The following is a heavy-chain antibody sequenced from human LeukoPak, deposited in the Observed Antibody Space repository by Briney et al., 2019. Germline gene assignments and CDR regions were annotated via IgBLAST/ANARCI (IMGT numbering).Heavy chain of an antibody. CDR3: AKVTPGSTARKSGLDF. CDR2: MSFDGSNI. CDR1: GFSFSSYG. J-gene: IGHJ4*02. Sequence: GRSLRLSCAASGFSFSSYGMHWVRQTPGKGLEWVAVMSFDGSNIYYGDSVKGRFTISRDNSKNTLYLQMNSLRVEDPALYYCAKVTPGSTARKSGLDFWGQGTLVTVSS. D-gene: IGHD2-21*02. V-gene: IGHV3-30*18.